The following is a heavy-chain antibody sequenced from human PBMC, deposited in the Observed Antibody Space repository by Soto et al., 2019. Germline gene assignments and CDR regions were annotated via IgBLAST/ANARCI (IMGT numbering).Heavy chain of an antibody. J-gene: IGHJ4*02. V-gene: IGHV3-15*01. D-gene: IGHD3-10*01. CDR1: GFTFSNAW. Sequence: GGSLRLSCAASGFTFSNAWMSWVRQAPGKGLEWVGRIKSKTDGGTTDYAAPVKGRFTISRDDSKNTLYLQMNSLKTEDTAVYYCTTDDNHESLLWFGELLLMSKNPAKFDYWGQGTLVTVSS. CDR2: IKSKTDGGTT. CDR3: TTDDNHESLLWFGELLLMSKNPAKFDY.